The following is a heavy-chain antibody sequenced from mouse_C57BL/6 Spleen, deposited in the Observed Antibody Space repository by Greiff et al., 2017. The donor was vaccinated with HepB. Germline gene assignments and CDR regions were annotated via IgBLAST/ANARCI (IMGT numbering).Heavy chain of an antibody. CDR2: ISYDGSN. CDR1: GYSITSGYY. J-gene: IGHJ2*01. D-gene: IGHD1-1*01. Sequence: DVKLQESGPGLVKPSQSLSLTCSVTGYSITSGYYWNWIRQFPGNKLEWMGYISYDGSNNYNPSLKNRISITRDTSKNQFFLKLNSVTTEDTATYYCASFYYYGSSYYYFDYWGQGTTLTVSS. V-gene: IGHV3-6*01. CDR3: ASFYYYGSSYYYFDY.